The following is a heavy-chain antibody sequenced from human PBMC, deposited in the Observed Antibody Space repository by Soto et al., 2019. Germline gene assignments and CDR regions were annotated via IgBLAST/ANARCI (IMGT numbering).Heavy chain of an antibody. Sequence: SETLSLTCTVSGGSISSSSYYWGWIRQPPGKGLEWIGSIYYSGSTYYNPSLKSRVTISVDTSKNQFSLKLSSVTAADTAVYYCARGSPLDFRTQNWGQGTLVTVSS. CDR1: GGSISSSSYY. D-gene: IGHD1-26*01. CDR3: ARGSPLDFRTQN. V-gene: IGHV4-39*01. J-gene: IGHJ4*02. CDR2: IYYSGST.